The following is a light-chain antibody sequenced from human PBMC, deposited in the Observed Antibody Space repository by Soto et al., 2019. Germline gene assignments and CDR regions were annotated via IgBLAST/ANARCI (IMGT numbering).Light chain of an antibody. V-gene: IGKV3-20*01. Sequence: EIVLTQSPDNLYLSPGEGATLSCRASQRVNSSYLAWYQQKPGQAPRLLISGASDRGTGVPARVSGSGSGTDFTLTISRLQPEDFAVYYCQQYVNSPVTFGQGTKLEIK. J-gene: IGKJ2*01. CDR3: QQYVNSPVT. CDR1: QRVNSSY. CDR2: GAS.